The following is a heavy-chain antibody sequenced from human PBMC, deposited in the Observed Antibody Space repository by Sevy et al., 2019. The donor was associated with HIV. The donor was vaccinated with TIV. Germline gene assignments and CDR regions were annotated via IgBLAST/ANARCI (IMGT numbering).Heavy chain of an antibody. CDR1: GFTFSSYA. Sequence: GGSLRLSCAASGFTFSSYAMHWVRQAPGKGLEWVAVISYDGSNKYYADSVKGRFTISRDNSKNTLYLQMNSLRAEDTAVYYRASPRFFIAVAGSFDYWGQGTLVTVSS. V-gene: IGHV3-30-3*01. CDR3: ASPRFFIAVAGSFDY. CDR2: ISYDGSNK. D-gene: IGHD6-19*01. J-gene: IGHJ4*02.